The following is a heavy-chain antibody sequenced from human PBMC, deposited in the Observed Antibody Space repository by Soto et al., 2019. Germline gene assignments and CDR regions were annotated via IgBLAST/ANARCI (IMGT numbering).Heavy chain of an antibody. CDR2: IYYSGST. CDR3: ARYHYGDFNY. CDR1: GGSISSYY. V-gene: IGHV4-59*08. J-gene: IGHJ4*02. D-gene: IGHD4-17*01. Sequence: PSETLSLTCTVSGGSISSYYWSWIRQPPGKGLEWIGYIYYSGSTNYNPSLKSRVTISVDTSKNQFSLKLSSVTAADTAVYYCARYHYGDFNYWGQGTLVTVSS.